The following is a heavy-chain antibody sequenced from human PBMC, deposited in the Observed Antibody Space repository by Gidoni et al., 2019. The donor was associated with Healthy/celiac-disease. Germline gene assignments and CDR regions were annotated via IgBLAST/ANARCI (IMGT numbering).Heavy chain of an antibody. CDR1: GFTFSSYW. J-gene: IGHJ2*01. V-gene: IGHV3-7*04. D-gene: IGHD3-9*01. CDR3: ARDVIRRLVIRLWYFDL. CDR2: IKQDGSEK. Sequence: EVQLVASGGGLVQPGGSLRLSCAASGFTFSSYWMSWVRQAPGKGLEWVANIKQDGSEKYYVDSVKGRFTISRDNAKNSLYLQMNSLRAEDTAVYYCARDVIRRLVIRLWYFDLWGRGTLVTVSS.